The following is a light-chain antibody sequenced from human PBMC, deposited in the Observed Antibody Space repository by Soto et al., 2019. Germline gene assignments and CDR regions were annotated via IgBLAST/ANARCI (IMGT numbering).Light chain of an antibody. J-gene: IGKJ1*01. V-gene: IGKV1-5*03. Sequence: DILMTQSPSTLSASVGDRVTITCRASQTISSWVAWYQQKPGRAPKLLIYKASSLETGVPSRFSGSGSGTEFTLTISSLQPDDFATYYCQQYNSYPWTFGQGTKVDIK. CDR1: QTISSW. CDR2: KAS. CDR3: QQYNSYPWT.